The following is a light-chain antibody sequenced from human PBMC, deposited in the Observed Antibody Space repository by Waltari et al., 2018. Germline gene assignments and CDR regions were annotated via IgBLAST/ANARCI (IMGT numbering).Light chain of an antibody. CDR2: SNN. V-gene: IGLV1-44*01. Sequence: QSVLTQPPSASGTPGQRVTISCSGSTSNIGSNTVNWYQQFPGTAPKLLIYSNNQRPSGVPDRFSGSKSGTSASLAISGLQSEDEAEYYCAAWDDSLSGLYVFGPGTKVTVL. J-gene: IGLJ1*01. CDR3: AAWDDSLSGLYV. CDR1: TSNIGSNT.